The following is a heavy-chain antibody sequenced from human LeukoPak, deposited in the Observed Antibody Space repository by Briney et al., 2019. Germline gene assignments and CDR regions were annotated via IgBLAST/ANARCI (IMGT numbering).Heavy chain of an antibody. J-gene: IGHJ4*02. V-gene: IGHV3-30-3*01. CDR2: ISYDGSNK. CDR1: GFTFSSYA. Sequence: RGSLRLSCAASGFTFSSYAMHWVRQAPGKGLEWVAVISYDGSNKYYADSVKGRFTISRDNSKNTLYLQMNSLRAEDTAVYYCAKAAGVISRFFDSWGQGTLVTVSS. CDR3: AKAAGVISRFFDS. D-gene: IGHD3-10*01.